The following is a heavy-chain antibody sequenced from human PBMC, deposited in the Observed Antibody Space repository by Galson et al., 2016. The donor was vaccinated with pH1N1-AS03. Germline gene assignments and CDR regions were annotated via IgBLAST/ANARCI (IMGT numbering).Heavy chain of an antibody. J-gene: IGHJ4*02. Sequence: QSGAEVKKPGESLKISCKTSGYSFTNYWIGWMRQMPGQGLEWMGMIYPGDSDTRYSPSFQGQVTISADKSISTAYLQWSSLKASDIAMYYCARWSNDYGSYWGQGTLVTVSS. V-gene: IGHV5-51*03. CDR1: GYSFTNYW. D-gene: IGHD4-17*01. CDR3: ARWSNDYGSY. CDR2: IYPGDSDT.